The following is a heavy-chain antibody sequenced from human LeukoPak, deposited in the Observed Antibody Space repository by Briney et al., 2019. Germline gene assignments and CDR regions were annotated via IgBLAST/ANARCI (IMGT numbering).Heavy chain of an antibody. CDR3: ARSFLPASSSYYFDY. CDR2: ISSSGNTI. Sequence: KPGGSLRLSCAASGFTFSDYYMSWFRQPPGKGLEWVSYISSSGNTIYYADSVKGRFTISRDNAKNSLYLQMNSLRAEDTALYYCARSFLPASSSYYFDYWGQGTLVTVSS. D-gene: IGHD6-13*01. CDR1: GFTFSDYY. V-gene: IGHV3-11*01. J-gene: IGHJ4*02.